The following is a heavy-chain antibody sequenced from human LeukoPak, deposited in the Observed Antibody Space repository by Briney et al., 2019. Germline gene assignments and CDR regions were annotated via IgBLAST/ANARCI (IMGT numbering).Heavy chain of an antibody. CDR1: GGSFSGYY. V-gene: IGHV4-34*01. J-gene: IGHJ6*03. CDR3: ARGGTMVRGVIVDYYYYYYMDV. Sequence: SETLSLTCAVYGGSFSGYYWSWIRQPPGKGLEWIGEINHSGSTNYNPSLKSRVTISVDTSKNHFSLRLNSVTAADTAVYYCARGGTMVRGVIVDYYYYYYMDVWSKGTTVTVSS. D-gene: IGHD3-10*01. CDR2: INHSGST.